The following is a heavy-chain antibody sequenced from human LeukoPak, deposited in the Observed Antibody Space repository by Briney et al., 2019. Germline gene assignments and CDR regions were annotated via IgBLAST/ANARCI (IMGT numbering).Heavy chain of an antibody. V-gene: IGHV1-69*05. J-gene: IGHJ3*02. D-gene: IGHD5-24*01. CDR3: AKDRVLRRWLQLVAGDDAFDI. CDR2: IIPIFGTA. Sequence: ASVKVSCKASGGTFSSYAISWVRQAPGQGLEWMGGIIPIFGTANYAQKFQGRVTITTDESTSTAYMELSSLRSEDTAVYYCAKDRVLRRWLQLVAGDDAFDIWGQGTMVTVSS. CDR1: GGTFSSYA.